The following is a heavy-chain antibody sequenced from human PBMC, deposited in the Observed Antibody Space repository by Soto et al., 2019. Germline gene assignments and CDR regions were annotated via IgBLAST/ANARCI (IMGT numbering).Heavy chain of an antibody. CDR1: GFTFSSYA. V-gene: IGHV3-23*01. CDR3: ATEGSTIFGVVQDYYYYMDV. J-gene: IGHJ6*03. CDR2: ISGGGSST. Sequence: GGSLRLSCAASGFTFSSYAMSWVRQAPGKGLEWVSAISGGGSSTYYADSVKGRFTISRDNSKNTLYLQMNSLRAEDTAVYYCATEGSTIFGVVQDYYYYMDVWGQGTTVTVSS. D-gene: IGHD3-3*01.